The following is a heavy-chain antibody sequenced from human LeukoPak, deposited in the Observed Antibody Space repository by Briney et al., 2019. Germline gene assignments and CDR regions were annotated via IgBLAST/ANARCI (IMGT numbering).Heavy chain of an antibody. J-gene: IGHJ4*02. CDR1: GYTFTSYG. V-gene: IGHV1-18*01. CDR2: ISAYNGNT. Sequence: GASVKVSCKASGYTFTSYGISWVRQAPGQGLEWMGWISAYNGNTNYAQKLQGRVTMTTDTSTSTAYMELRSLRSDDTAVYYCARGHGYSSGWYRGKEKRTGLSGDYWGQGTLVTVSS. CDR3: ARGHGYSSGWYRGKEKRTGLSGDY. D-gene: IGHD6-19*01.